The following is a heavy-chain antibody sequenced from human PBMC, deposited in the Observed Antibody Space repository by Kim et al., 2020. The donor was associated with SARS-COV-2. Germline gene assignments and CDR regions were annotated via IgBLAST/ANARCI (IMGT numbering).Heavy chain of an antibody. V-gene: IGHV3-64D*06. CDR1: GFTFSSYA. J-gene: IGHJ4*02. Sequence: GGSLRLSCSASGFTFSSYAMHWVRQAPGKGLEYVSAISSNGGSTYYADSVKGRFTISRDNSKNTLYLQMSSLRAEDTAVYYCVKSLSLVVVTAIRPYYFDYWGQGTLVTVSS. CDR3: VKSLSLVVVTAIRPYYFDY. D-gene: IGHD2-21*02. CDR2: ISSNGGST.